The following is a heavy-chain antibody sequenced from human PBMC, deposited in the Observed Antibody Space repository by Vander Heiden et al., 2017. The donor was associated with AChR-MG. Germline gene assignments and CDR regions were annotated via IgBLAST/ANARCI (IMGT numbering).Heavy chain of an antibody. CDR3: TTGAGRNYDILTGYYGMDV. D-gene: IGHD3-9*01. J-gene: IGHJ6*02. Sequence: EVQLVESGGGLVKPGGSLRLSCAASGFTFSNAWMSWVRQAPGKGLGWVGRVKSKTDGGTTDYAAPVKGRFTISRDDSKNTLYLQMNSLKTEDTAVYYCTTGAGRNYDILTGYYGMDVWGQGTTVTVSS. CDR2: VKSKTDGGTT. CDR1: GFTFSNAW. V-gene: IGHV3-15*01.